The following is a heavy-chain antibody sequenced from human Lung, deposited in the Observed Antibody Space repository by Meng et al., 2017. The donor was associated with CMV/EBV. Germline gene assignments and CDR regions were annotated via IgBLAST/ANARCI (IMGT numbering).Heavy chain of an antibody. Sequence: SXXVSXKASGGTFSSYGISWVRQAPGQGLEWMGGIIPIHGLVNYAQKFQGRVTITADKSTNTAYMALSSLRFDDAAVYYCARGEVESSTWYDLFDAWGQGXLVTVSS. V-gene: IGHV1-69*10. D-gene: IGHD6-13*01. CDR2: IIPIHGLV. CDR3: ARGEVESSTWYDLFDA. CDR1: GGTFSSYG. J-gene: IGHJ5*02.